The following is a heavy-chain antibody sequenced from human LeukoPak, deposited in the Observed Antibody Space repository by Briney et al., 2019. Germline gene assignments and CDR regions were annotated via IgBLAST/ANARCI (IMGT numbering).Heavy chain of an antibody. D-gene: IGHD3-3*01. J-gene: IGHJ4*02. CDR2: IYYGANT. CDR1: GVSISSSLYY. V-gene: IGHV4-39*01. Sequence: SETLSLTCSVSGVSISSSLYYWGWVRQPRGKGLEWVGSIYYGANTYYSPALKSRVTISVDTSKNQLSLKLRSMTAADTALYFCAGGQTLDWLSNYFDSWGQGSLVIVSS. CDR3: AGGQTLDWLSNYFDS.